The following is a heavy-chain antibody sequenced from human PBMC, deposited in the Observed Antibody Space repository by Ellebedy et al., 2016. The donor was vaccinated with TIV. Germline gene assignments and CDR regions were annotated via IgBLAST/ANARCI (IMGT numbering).Heavy chain of an antibody. D-gene: IGHD3-16*01. Sequence: ASVKVSCKASGYTFTSYAMHWVRQAPGQRLEWMGWINAGNGDTTYSQRFQGRVTITRDTSASTAYMELSSLRSEDTAVYYCATGNVWGQFDYWGQGTLVTVSS. V-gene: IGHV1-3*01. J-gene: IGHJ4*02. CDR1: GYTFTSYA. CDR2: INAGNGDT. CDR3: ATGNVWGQFDY.